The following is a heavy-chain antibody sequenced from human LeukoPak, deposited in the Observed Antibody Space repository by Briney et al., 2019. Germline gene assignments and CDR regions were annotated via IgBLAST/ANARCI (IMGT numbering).Heavy chain of an antibody. D-gene: IGHD6-13*01. CDR1: GDSISNYY. CDR3: ARVIAAAGTGGAFDI. Sequence: SETLSLTCTVSGDSISNYYWSWIRQPAGKGLEWIGRIYTSGSTNYNPSLKSRVTMSVDTSKNQFSLKLSSVTAADTAVYYCARVIAAAGTGGAFDIWGQGTMVTVSS. J-gene: IGHJ3*02. CDR2: IYTSGST. V-gene: IGHV4-4*07.